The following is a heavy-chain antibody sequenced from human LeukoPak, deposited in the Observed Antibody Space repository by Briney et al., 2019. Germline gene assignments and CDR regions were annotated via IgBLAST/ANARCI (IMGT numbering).Heavy chain of an antibody. V-gene: IGHV1-18*01. CDR3: ARDDYGDYQRY. CDR1: GYTFTSYG. D-gene: IGHD4-17*01. Sequence: ASVKVSCKASGYTFTSYGISWVRQAPGQGLEWMGWISAYNGNTNYAQKFQGRVTMTTDTSTSTAYMELRSLRFDDTAVYYCARDDYGDYQRYWGQGTLVTVSS. J-gene: IGHJ4*02. CDR2: ISAYNGNT.